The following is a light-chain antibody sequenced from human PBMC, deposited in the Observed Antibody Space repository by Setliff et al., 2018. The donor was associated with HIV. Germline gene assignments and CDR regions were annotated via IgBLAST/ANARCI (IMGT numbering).Light chain of an antibody. V-gene: IGLV2-11*01. J-gene: IGLJ1*01. Sequence: QSVLTQPRSVSGSPGQSVTISCTGTSSDVGGYNYVSWYQQHPGKAPKLMIYDVSKRPSGVPDRFSGSKSDNTASLTISGLQAEDEADYYCCSYAGSYTPDVFGTGTKATVL. CDR3: CSYAGSYTPDV. CDR2: DVS. CDR1: SSDVGGYNY.